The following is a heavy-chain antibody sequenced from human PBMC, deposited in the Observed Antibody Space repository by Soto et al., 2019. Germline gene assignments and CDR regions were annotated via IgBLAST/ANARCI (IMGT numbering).Heavy chain of an antibody. CDR2: IIPIFGTA. CDR3: ARERYYGSGSYIPGGYFDY. V-gene: IGHV1-69*13. J-gene: IGHJ4*02. CDR1: GGTISSYA. D-gene: IGHD3-10*01. Sequence: GASVKVSCSASGGTISSYAISRVRQAPGQGLEWMGGIIPIFGTANYAQKFQGRVTITADESTSTAYMELSSLRSEDTAVYYCARERYYGSGSYIPGGYFDYWGQGTLVTVSS.